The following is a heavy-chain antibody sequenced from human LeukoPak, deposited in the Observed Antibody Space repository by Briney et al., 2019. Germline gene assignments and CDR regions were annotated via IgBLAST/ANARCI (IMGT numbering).Heavy chain of an antibody. J-gene: IGHJ5*02. CDR3: ASRLRYFDWPFHNWFDP. D-gene: IGHD3-9*01. CDR2: IIPIFGTA. Sequence: VASVKVSCKASGGTFSSYAISWVRQAPGQGLEWMGGIIPIFGTANYAQKFQGRVTITADESTSTAYMELSSLRSEDTAVYYCASRLRYFDWPFHNWFDPWGQGTLVTVSS. CDR1: GGTFSSYA. V-gene: IGHV1-69*13.